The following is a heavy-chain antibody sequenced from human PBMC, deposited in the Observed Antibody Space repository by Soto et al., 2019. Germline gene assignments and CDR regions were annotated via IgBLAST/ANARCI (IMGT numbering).Heavy chain of an antibody. CDR3: AKYGRWLVHLYDYGMDV. D-gene: IGHD6-19*01. V-gene: IGHV3-23*01. J-gene: IGHJ6*02. CDR2: ISGSGGST. CDR1: GFTFSSYA. Sequence: EVQLLESGGGLVQPGGSLRLSCAASGFTFSSYAMSWVRQAPGKGLEWVSAISGSGGSTYYADSVKGRFTISRDNSKNTLYLQMNSLRAEDTAVYYCAKYGRWLVHLYDYGMDVWGQGTTVTVSS.